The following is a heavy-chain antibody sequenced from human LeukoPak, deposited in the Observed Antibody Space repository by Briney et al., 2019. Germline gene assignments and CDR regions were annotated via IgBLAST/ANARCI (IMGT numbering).Heavy chain of an antibody. CDR2: INPDSGAT. V-gene: IGHV1-2*02. D-gene: IGHD5-12*01. J-gene: IGHJ5*02. CDR3: AREGSSAINTNWFDP. CDR1: GYTFTGYY. Sequence: ASVKVSCKASGYTFTGYYMHWVRQAPGQGLEWMGWINPDSGATDYAQKFQGGVTMTRDASITTAYMELSRLTYGDTAVYYCAREGSSAINTNWFDPWGQGTLVAVSS.